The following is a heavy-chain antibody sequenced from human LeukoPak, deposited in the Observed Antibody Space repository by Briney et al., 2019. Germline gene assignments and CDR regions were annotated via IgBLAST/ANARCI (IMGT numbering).Heavy chain of an antibody. CDR1: GFAFSSRI. CDR3: AHMTGFDY. D-gene: IGHD3-9*01. V-gene: IGHV3-23*01. Sequence: GGSLRLSCAASGFAFSSRIMSWVRQAPGEGLEWVSSISSSGDSTNYRDSVKGRFTISRDNSKNTQYLQMNSLRVEDTAAYYCAHMTGFDYRGQGSLVTVSS. J-gene: IGHJ4*02. CDR2: ISSSGDST.